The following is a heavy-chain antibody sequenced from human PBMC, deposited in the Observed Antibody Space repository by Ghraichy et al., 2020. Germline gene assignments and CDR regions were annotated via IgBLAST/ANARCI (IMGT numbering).Heavy chain of an antibody. CDR1: GFTFEDYG. CDR3: AKDSSVAWYSSGWSNRFDP. CDR2: ITWNSDTI. J-gene: IGHJ5*02. V-gene: IGHV3-9*01. Sequence: LNISCAASGFTFEDYGMHWVRQIPGKGLEWVSGITWNSDTIVYAESVKGRFTISRDNAKKSLYLQMNSLRPEDTALYYCAKDSSVAWYSSGWSNRFDPWGQGTLVTVSS. D-gene: IGHD6-19*01.